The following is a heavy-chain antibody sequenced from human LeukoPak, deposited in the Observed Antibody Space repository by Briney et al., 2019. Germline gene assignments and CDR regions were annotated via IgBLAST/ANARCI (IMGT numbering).Heavy chain of an antibody. CDR3: ARDYRQWLHGDAFDI. CDR1: GFTCSSHN. Sequence: PGGSLRLSCAASGFTCSSHNMNWLRQAPGKGLEWVSSISSKSSYFIYYADAVKGRFTISRDNAKNSLYLQMNSLRAEDTAVYYRARDYRQWLHGDAFDIWGQGTMVTVSS. J-gene: IGHJ3*02. CDR2: ISSKSSYFI. V-gene: IGHV3-21*01. D-gene: IGHD6-19*01.